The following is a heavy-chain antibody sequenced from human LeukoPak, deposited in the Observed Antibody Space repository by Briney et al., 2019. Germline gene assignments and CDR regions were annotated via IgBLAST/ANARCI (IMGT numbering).Heavy chain of an antibody. V-gene: IGHV1-69*04. D-gene: IGHD3-16*02. CDR3: ARDSGLRLGELSLYRRRGFDY. CDR1: GSTFSSYA. CDR2: IIPILGIA. Sequence: SVKVSCKASGSTFSSYAISWVRQAPGQGLEWMGRIIPILGIANYAQKFQGRVTITADKSTSTAYMELSSLRSEDTAVYYCARDSGLRLGELSLYRRRGFDYWGQGTLVTVSS. J-gene: IGHJ4*02.